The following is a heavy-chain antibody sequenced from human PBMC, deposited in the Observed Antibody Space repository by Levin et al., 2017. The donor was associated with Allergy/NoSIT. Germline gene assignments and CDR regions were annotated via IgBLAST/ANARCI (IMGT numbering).Heavy chain of an antibody. CDR2: IRSKAYGGTT. Sequence: PGGSLRLSCTASGFTFGDYAMSWFRQAPGKGLEWVGFIRSKAYGGTTEYAASVKGRFTISRDDSKSIAYLQMNSLKTEDTAVYYCTRDYGDLSGYVKRFDYWGQGTLVTVSS. CDR1: GFTFGDYA. V-gene: IGHV3-49*03. CDR3: TRDYGDLSGYVKRFDY. J-gene: IGHJ4*02. D-gene: IGHD5-12*01.